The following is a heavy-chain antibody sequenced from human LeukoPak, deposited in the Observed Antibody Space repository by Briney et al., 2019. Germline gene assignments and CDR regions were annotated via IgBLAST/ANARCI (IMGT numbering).Heavy chain of an antibody. CDR2: ISSSSSYI. V-gene: IGHV3-21*01. CDR3: ARSGDGYRPFDY. J-gene: IGHJ4*02. Sequence: KAGGSLRLSCAASGFTFSSYSMNWVRQAPGKGLEWVSSISSSSSYIYYADSVKGRFTISRDNAKNLLYLQMNSLRAEDTAVYYCARSGDGYRPFDYWGQGTLVTVSS. CDR1: GFTFSSYS. D-gene: IGHD5-24*01.